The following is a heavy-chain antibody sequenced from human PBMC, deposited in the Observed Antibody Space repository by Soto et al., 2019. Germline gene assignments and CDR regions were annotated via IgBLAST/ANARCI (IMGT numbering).Heavy chain of an antibody. CDR3: ARGVDAGVDV. D-gene: IGHD1-1*01. CDR2: MSPNSGAT. CDR1: GYTLTELS. V-gene: IGHV1-8*01. J-gene: IGHJ6*02. Sequence: ASVKVSCKVSGYTLTELSMHWVRQAPGQGLEWMGWMSPNSGATGYAQKFQGRVTMTRDTSISTAYMELSNLRSEDTAIYYCARGVDAGVDVWGQGTTVTVSS.